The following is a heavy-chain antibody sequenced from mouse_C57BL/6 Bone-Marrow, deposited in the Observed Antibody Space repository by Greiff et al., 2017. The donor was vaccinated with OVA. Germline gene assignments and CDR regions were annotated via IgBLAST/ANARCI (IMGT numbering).Heavy chain of an antibody. CDR2: ISDGGSYT. Sequence: EVHLVESGGGLVKPGGSLKLSCAASGFTFSSYAMSWVRQTPEKRLEWVATISDGGSYTYYPDNVKGRFTISRDNAKNNLYLQMSHLKSEDTAMYYCARRLYGFDYWGQGTTLTVSS. J-gene: IGHJ2*01. CDR1: GFTFSSYA. CDR3: ARRLYGFDY. D-gene: IGHD1-1*02. V-gene: IGHV5-4*03.